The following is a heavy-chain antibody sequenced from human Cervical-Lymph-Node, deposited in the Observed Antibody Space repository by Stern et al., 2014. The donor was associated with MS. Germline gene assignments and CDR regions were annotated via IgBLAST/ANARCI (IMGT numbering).Heavy chain of an antibody. CDR1: GGTFSSSD. D-gene: IGHD3-10*01. V-gene: IGHV1-69*01. CDR2: IIPIIGTA. J-gene: IGHJ4*02. CDR3: ALGGFGHYFEY. Sequence: QVQLVQSGAEGQKPGSSVKVSCRASGGTFSSSDISWVRQAPGQGLEWMGGIIPIIGTANYAQKYQGRVTITADESTSTAYMELSSLRSEDTAIYYCALGGFGHYFEYWGQGTLVTVSS.